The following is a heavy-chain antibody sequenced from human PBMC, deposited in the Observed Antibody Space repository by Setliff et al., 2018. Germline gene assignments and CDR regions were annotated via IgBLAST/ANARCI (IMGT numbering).Heavy chain of an antibody. J-gene: IGHJ3*02. V-gene: IGHV4-30-4*08. CDR3: ARDAPGSAFDI. CDR1: GGSISSGDYY. Sequence: SETLSLTCTVPGGSISSGDYYWSWIRQHPGKGLGWIGYIYYSGSTYYNPSLKSRVTISVDTSKNQFSLKLSSVTAAATAVYFCARDAPGSAFDIWGHGPMVTVSS. CDR2: IYYSGST.